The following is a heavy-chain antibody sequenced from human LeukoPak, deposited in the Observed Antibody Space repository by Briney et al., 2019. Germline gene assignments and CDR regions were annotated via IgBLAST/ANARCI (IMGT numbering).Heavy chain of an antibody. D-gene: IGHD3-22*01. CDR1: GFTFSSYG. CDR2: ISYDGSNK. J-gene: IGHJ5*02. CDR3: ARVRRYYDARGYEVFWFDP. V-gene: IGHV3-30*03. Sequence: GGSLRLSCAASGFTFSSYGMHWVRQAPGKGLEWVAVISYDGSNKYYADSVKGRFTISRDNSKNTLYLQMNSLRAEDTAVYYCARVRRYYDARGYEVFWFDPWGQGTLVTVSS.